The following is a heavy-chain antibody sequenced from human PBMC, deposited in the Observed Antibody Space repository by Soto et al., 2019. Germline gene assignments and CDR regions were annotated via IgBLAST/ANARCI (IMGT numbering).Heavy chain of an antibody. V-gene: IGHV4-31*03. CDR1: GVSISHGAYY. CDR2: IYYSGDT. D-gene: IGHD6-13*01. CDR3: PRVDSASWLDY. J-gene: IGHJ4*02. Sequence: QVQLQESGPGLVKPSQTLSLTCTVSGVSISHGAYYWSWIRQLPGKGLEWIGYIYYSGDTQYNPSLKSRLTVSIDTSKNQFSLKLNSVTAADTAMYFCPRVDSASWLDYWSQGTLVTVSS.